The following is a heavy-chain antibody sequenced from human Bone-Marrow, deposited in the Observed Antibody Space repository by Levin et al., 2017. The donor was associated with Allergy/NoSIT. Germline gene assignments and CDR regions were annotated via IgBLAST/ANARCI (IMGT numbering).Heavy chain of an antibody. Sequence: LSLTCVASGFTVSSNYMSWVRQAPGKGLEWVSVLYSDGRTYYADSVKGRFTISRDNPKNTLYLQMNSLRDEDTAVYYCAGHSGGWYGRGWFGPRGQGTLVTVSS. J-gene: IGHJ5*02. V-gene: IGHV3-66*04. CDR2: LYSDGRT. D-gene: IGHD6-19*01. CDR1: GFTVSSNY. CDR3: AGHSGGWYGRGWFGP.